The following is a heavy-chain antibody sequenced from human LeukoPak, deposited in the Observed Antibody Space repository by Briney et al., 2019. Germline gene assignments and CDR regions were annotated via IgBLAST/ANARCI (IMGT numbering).Heavy chain of an antibody. Sequence: PSENLSLTCTVSGGSISSSSYYWGWIRQPPGKGLEWIGSIYYSGSTYYNPSLKSRVTISVDTSKNQFSLKLSSVTAADTAVYYCATYSSSWYAFDYWGQGTLVTVSS. CDR2: IYYSGST. D-gene: IGHD6-13*01. CDR1: GGSISSSSYY. J-gene: IGHJ4*02. CDR3: ATYSSSWYAFDY. V-gene: IGHV4-39*07.